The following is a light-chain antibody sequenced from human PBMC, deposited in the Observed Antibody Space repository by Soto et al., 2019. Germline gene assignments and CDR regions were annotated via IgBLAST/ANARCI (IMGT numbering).Light chain of an antibody. J-gene: IGKJ1*01. CDR3: CQQYGYVLT. V-gene: IGKV1-5*01. CDR2: AAS. CDR1: QSITSW. Sequence: LQMTQSPSAMSASLGDSVTITYRASQSITSWFAGYQQQPPKAANLLIYAASSLQSAGPPSFSGSGSATAFSLTIISLQSEDVVAEYCCQQYGYVLTFGQGTKVDIK.